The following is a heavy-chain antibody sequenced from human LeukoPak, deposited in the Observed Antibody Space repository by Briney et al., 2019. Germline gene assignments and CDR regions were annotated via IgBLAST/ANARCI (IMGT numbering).Heavy chain of an antibody. J-gene: IGHJ4*02. CDR2: IWYDGSDK. Sequence: GGSLRLSCAASGFTFSSYGMHWVRQAPGKGLEWVAIIWYDGSDKYYADSVKGRFTISRDNAKNSLSLQMNSLRAEDTAVYYCARSPAGNPYFDYWGQGTLVTVSS. CDR1: GFTFSSYG. V-gene: IGHV3-33*03. CDR3: ARSPAGNPYFDY. D-gene: IGHD2-2*01.